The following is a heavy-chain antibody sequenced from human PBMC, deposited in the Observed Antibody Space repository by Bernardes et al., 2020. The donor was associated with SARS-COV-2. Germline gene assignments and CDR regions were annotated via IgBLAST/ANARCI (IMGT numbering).Heavy chain of an antibody. D-gene: IGHD3-16*02. Sequence: GCLRLSSAASLVTFCVFSMNWVPQTPGERLEWVSYIIIVSTTTYYAHSVKGRFTISRDNAKNSLYLQMNSLRAEDTAVYYCARVSRVRIELSHYQREIDSWGQGTLVTVSS. J-gene: IGHJ4*02. CDR3: ARVSRVRIELSHYQREIDS. CDR1: LVTFCVFS. CDR2: IIIVSTTT. V-gene: IGHV3-48*01.